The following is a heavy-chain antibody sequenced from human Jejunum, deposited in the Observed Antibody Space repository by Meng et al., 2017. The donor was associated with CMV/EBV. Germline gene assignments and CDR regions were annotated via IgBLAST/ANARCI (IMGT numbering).Heavy chain of an antibody. V-gene: IGHV4-31*03. CDR3: ARVGNSGWDLQF. CDR2: IYYTGNS. CDR1: GASIGSGGHY. D-gene: IGHD5-12*01. Sequence: TVSGASIGSGGHYWNWVRQHPGKGLEWIGYIYYTGNSFYNPSLRSRVSMSVDTSKNQLSLNLTSVTAADTAVYYCARVGNSGWDLQFWGQGTLVTVSS. J-gene: IGHJ4*01.